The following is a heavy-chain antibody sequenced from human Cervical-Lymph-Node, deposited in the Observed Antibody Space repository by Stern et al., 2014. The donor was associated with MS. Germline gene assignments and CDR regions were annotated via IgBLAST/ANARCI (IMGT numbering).Heavy chain of an antibody. CDR1: GYPFTAFG. CDR2: ISAYNGNT. V-gene: IGHV1-18*01. CDR3: ARGLLGSENAFDI. Sequence: VQLEESGAEVKNPGAPGRVPCKASGYPFTAFGTSWVGKAPGQGLGWLGWISAYNGNTNYAQKLQGRVTMTTDTSTSTAYMELRSLRSDDTAVYYCARGLLGSENAFDIWGQGTMVTVSS. D-gene: IGHD2-15*01. J-gene: IGHJ3*02.